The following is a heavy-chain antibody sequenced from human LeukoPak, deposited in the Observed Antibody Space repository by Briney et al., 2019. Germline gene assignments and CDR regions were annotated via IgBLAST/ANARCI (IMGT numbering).Heavy chain of an antibody. Sequence: PSETLSLTCAVYGGSFSGYYWSWIRQPPGKGLEWIGEINHSGSTNYNPSLKSRVTISVDTSKYQFSLKLSSVTAADTAVYYCARGRRSKRLDYWGQGTLVTVSS. V-gene: IGHV4-34*01. CDR3: ARGRRSKRLDY. CDR1: GGSFSGYY. CDR2: INHSGST. J-gene: IGHJ4*02. D-gene: IGHD6-25*01.